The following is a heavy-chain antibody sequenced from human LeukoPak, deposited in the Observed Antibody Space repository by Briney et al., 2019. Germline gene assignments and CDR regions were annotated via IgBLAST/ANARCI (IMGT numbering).Heavy chain of an antibody. CDR2: IKSDGTYT. D-gene: IGHD2-2*01. V-gene: IGHV3-74*01. CDR1: GFTFSTFS. J-gene: IGHJ4*02. CDR3: ARGGCSSTSCLDY. Sequence: GGSLRLSCVASGFTFSTFSMNWVRQAPGKGLVWVSRIKSDGTYTDYMDSVKGRFTISRDNAKNTLYLQMNSLRAEDTAVYYCARGGCSSTSCLDYWGQGTLVTVSS.